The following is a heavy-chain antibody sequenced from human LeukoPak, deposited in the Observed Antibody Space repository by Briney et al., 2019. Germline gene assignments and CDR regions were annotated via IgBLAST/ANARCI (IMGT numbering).Heavy chain of an antibody. J-gene: IGHJ4*02. Sequence: PGGSLRLSCAASGFTFSSYWMHWVRQAPGKGLVWVSAISGSGGSTYYADSVKGRFTISRDNSKNTLYLQMASLRAEDTAVYYCARTSVAAAISPYYFDYWGQGTLVTVSS. CDR3: ARTSVAAAISPYYFDY. V-gene: IGHV3-23*01. D-gene: IGHD2-2*02. CDR2: ISGSGGST. CDR1: GFTFSSYW.